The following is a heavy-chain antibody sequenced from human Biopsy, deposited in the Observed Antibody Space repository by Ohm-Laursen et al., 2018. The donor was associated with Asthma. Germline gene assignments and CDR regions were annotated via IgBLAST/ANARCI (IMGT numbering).Heavy chain of an antibody. Sequence: SLRLSCVPSVFSVSPKHMSWVRQAPAKGMEWVSLIYRGDNTYYADSVKGRFTISRDHSKLYLQMNNLRAEDTAVYHCARISRLGYNSLDHGMDVWGQGTTVTVSS. V-gene: IGHV3-53*01. J-gene: IGHJ6*02. CDR1: VFSVSPKH. D-gene: IGHD5-24*01. CDR3: ARISRLGYNSLDHGMDV. CDR2: IYRGDNT.